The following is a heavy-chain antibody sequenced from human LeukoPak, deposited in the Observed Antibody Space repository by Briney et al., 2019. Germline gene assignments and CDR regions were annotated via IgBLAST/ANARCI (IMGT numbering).Heavy chain of an antibody. CDR1: GGTFSSYA. V-gene: IGHV1-69*05. D-gene: IGHD1-26*01. CDR3: ARDEVGATDDY. J-gene: IGHJ4*02. Sequence: GASVKVSCKASGGTFSSYAISWVRQAPGQGLEWMGGIIPIFGTANYAQKFQGRVTMTTDTSTSTAYMELRSLRSGDTAVYYCARDEVGATDDYWGQGTLVTVSS. CDR2: IIPIFGTA.